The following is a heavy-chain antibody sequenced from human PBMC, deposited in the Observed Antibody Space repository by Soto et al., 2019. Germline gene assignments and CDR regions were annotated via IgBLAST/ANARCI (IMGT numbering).Heavy chain of an antibody. D-gene: IGHD7-27*01. CDR2: ISAYNGNT. V-gene: IGHV1-18*01. CDR1: GYTFTDFG. J-gene: IGHJ4*02. CDR3: ARDSGNLGNWAYFFDY. Sequence: QGQLVQSGGEVKKPGASVKVSCKASGYTFTDFGISWVRQARGQGLEWMGWISAYNGNTNYAQKVQGRVTMTTDTSTSTAYMELRSLRSDDTAVYYCARDSGNLGNWAYFFDYWGQGTLVTVSS.